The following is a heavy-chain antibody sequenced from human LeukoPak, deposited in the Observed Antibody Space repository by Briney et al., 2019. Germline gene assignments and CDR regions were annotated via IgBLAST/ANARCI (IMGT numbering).Heavy chain of an antibody. V-gene: IGHV4-59*02. CDR1: GGAVSTYY. CDR3: ARAGSGWSFDY. CDR2: VSHSGNT. Sequence: SETLSLTCTVSGGAVSTYYWSWIRQPPGKELEWIGYVSHSGNTNCNPSLKSRLTMSLDTSKNHFSLRLSSVNAADTAVYYCARAGSGWSFDYWGQGSLVTVSS. D-gene: IGHD6-19*01. J-gene: IGHJ4*02.